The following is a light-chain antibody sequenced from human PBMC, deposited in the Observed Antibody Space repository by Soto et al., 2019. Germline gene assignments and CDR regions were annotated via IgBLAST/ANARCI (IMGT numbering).Light chain of an antibody. J-gene: IGKJ4*01. CDR3: QQSNSSPPT. CDR2: AAS. Sequence: AIRMTQSPSSLSASTGDRVTITCRASQGTSSYLAWYQQKPGKAPKLLIYAASTLQAGVPSRFRGSGSGTDFTLTISSLQPEDFATYFCQQSNSSPPTFGGGTKVDIK. CDR1: QGTSSY. V-gene: IGKV1-8*01.